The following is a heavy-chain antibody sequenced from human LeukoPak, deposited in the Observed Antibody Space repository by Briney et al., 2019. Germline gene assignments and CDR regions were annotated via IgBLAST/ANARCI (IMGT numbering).Heavy chain of an antibody. V-gene: IGHV1-69*06. CDR1: GYTFTGYD. D-gene: IGHD3-10*01. CDR3: ARVYYGSGSLHYYYYYMDV. J-gene: IGHJ6*03. Sequence: GASVKVSCKASGYTFTGYDISWVRQAPGQGLEWMGGIIPIFGTTNYARKFRGRVTLTADKSTRTAYMELSSLRSEDTAVYYCARVYYGSGSLHYYYYYMDVWGKGTTVTISS. CDR2: IIPIFGTT.